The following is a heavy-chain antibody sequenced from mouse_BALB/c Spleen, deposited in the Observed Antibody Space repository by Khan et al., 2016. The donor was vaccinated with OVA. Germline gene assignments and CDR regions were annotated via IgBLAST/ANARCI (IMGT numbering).Heavy chain of an antibody. J-gene: IGHJ3*01. CDR2: IDPENGET. V-gene: IGHV14-1*02. Sequence: VQLQQSGAELVRPGALVKLSCKASGFNIKDYYLHWVKQRPEQGLEWIGWIDPENGETVYDPKFQDKASITADTSSNPAYLQFSSLTSEDTAVYYGARAGYCAWLAYWGQGTLVTVSA. CDR3: ARAGYCAWLAY. CDR1: GFNIKDYY.